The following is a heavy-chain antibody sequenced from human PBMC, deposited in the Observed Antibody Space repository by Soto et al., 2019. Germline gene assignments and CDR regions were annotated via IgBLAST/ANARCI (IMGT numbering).Heavy chain of an antibody. D-gene: IGHD1-26*01. J-gene: IGHJ4*02. Sequence: ASVKVSCKASGYTFTGYAMHWVRQAPGQRLEWMGWINGGNGNTKYSQKLQGRVIITRDTAASAAYMELSSLRSEDTAVYYCAKESGSYPEYYFHYWGQGTLVTVSS. CDR2: INGGNGNT. CDR1: GYTFTGYA. V-gene: IGHV1-3*01. CDR3: AKESGSYPEYYFHY.